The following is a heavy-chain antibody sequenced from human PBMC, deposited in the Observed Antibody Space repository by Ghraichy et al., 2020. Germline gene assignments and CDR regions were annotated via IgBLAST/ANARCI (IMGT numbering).Heavy chain of an antibody. D-gene: IGHD6-13*01. J-gene: IGHJ4*02. CDR3: ARDRGRGIAAAAHFDY. V-gene: IGHV3-21*01. Sequence: GGSLRLSCAASGFTFSSYSMNWVRQAPGKGLEWVSSISSSSSYIYYADSVKGRFTISRDNAKNSLYLQMNSLRAEDTAVYYCARDRGRGIAAAAHFDYWGQGTLVTVSS. CDR1: GFTFSSYS. CDR2: ISSSSSYI.